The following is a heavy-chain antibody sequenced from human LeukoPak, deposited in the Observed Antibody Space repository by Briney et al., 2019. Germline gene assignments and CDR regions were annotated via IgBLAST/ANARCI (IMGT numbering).Heavy chain of an antibody. CDR2: TYYRSTWYN. D-gene: IGHD2-2*01. J-gene: IGHJ5*02. V-gene: IGHV6-1*01. Sequence: SQTLSLTCAISGDSFSSNSVTWNWIRQSPSRGLEWLGRTYYRSTWYNDYAVSVRGRITVNPNTSKNQFSLHLNSVTPEDTAVYYCARRLTQYDCFDPWGQGILVTVSS. CDR3: ARRLTQYDCFDP. CDR1: GDSFSSNSVT.